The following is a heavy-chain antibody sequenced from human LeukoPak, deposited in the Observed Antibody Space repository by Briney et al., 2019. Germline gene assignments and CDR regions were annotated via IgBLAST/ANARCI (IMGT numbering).Heavy chain of an antibody. CDR3: ARVGSGGTREDTFDI. CDR2: IGSSGSHI. Sequence: GGSLRLSCAASGFTFSSYSMNWVRQTPGKGLEWVSSIGSSGSHIYYADSVKGRFTISRDNAKNSLYLQMNSPRAEDTAVYYCARVGSGGTREDTFDIWGQGTMVTVSS. CDR1: GFTFSSYS. D-gene: IGHD1-26*01. V-gene: IGHV3-21*01. J-gene: IGHJ3*02.